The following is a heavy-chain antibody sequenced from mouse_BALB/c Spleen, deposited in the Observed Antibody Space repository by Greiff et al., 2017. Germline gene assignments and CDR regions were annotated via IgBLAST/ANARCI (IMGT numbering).Heavy chain of an antibody. CDR2: IDPYYGGT. CDR3: ARWKGIHYYGYGAMDY. CDR1: GYSFTGYN. V-gene: IGHV1-39*01. J-gene: IGHJ4*01. Sequence: VQLKESGPELEKPGASVKISCKASGYSFTGYNMNWVKQSNGKSLEWIGNIDPYYGGTSYNQKFKGKATLTVDKSSSTAYMQLKSLTSEVSAVYYCARWKGIHYYGYGAMDYWGQGTSVTVSS. D-gene: IGHD1-2*01.